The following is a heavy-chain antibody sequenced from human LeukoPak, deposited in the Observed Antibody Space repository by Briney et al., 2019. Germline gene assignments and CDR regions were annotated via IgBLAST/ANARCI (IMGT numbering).Heavy chain of an antibody. D-gene: IGHD2-2*01. CDR1: GFTVSSNY. J-gene: IGHJ3*02. V-gene: IGHV3-53*05. Sequence: GGSLRLSCAASGFTVSSNYMSWVRQAPGKGLEWVSVIYSAGNTYYADSVKGRFTISRDNSKNTLYLQMSSLRAEDTAVYYCAKGVVAFYAFDIWGQGTMVTVSS. CDR2: IYSAGNT. CDR3: AKGVVAFYAFDI.